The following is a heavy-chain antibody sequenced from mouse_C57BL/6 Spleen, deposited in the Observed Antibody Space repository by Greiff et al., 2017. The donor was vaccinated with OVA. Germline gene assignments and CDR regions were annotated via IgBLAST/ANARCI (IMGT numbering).Heavy chain of an antibody. Sequence: VQLQQSGPGLVQPSQSLSITCTVSGFSLTSYGVHWVRQSPGKGLEWLGVIWSGGSTAYNAAFISRLSISKDNSKSQVFFKMNSLQADDTAIYYCARNGYDGYYFDYWGQGTTLTVSS. CDR2: IWSGGST. D-gene: IGHD2-3*01. J-gene: IGHJ2*01. V-gene: IGHV2-2*01. CDR3: ARNGYDGYYFDY. CDR1: GFSLTSYG.